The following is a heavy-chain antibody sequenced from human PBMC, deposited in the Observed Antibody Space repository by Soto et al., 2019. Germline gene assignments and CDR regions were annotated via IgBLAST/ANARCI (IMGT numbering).Heavy chain of an antibody. CDR2: IASDSSYK. V-gene: IGHV3-30*18. J-gene: IGHJ4*02. D-gene: IGHD5-18*01. CDR1: GFTFRTSV. CDR3: AKEYTAHHHFAY. Sequence: QVQLVESGGGVVQPGTSLRLSCAASGFTFRTSVIHWVRQAPGKGLEWVAVIASDSSYKNCTGSVKGRFTISRDNSKKTRYLEMSSLRAEDTAVYYCAKEYTAHHHFAYWGLGTLVTVSP.